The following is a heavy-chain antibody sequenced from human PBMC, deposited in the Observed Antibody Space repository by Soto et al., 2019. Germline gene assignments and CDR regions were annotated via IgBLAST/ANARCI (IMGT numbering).Heavy chain of an antibody. D-gene: IGHD2-2*01. CDR2: IYYSGST. Sequence: PSETLSLTCTVSGDPLNIGDYYWGWIRQPPGKGLEWIGSIYYSGSTYYNPSLKSRVTISVDTSKNQFSLKLSSVTAADTAVYYCARQEVVPAANLGECMDVWGQGTTVTVSS. CDR3: ARQEVVPAANLGECMDV. J-gene: IGHJ6*02. V-gene: IGHV4-39*01. CDR1: GDPLNIGDYY.